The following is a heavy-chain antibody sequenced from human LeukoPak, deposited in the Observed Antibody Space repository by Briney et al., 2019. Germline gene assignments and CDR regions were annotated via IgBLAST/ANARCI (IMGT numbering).Heavy chain of an antibody. CDR3: AKDGLGYCSSTSCSPIE. J-gene: IGHJ4*02. CDR1: GFTFSSYG. V-gene: IGHV3-30*02. CDR2: IWYGGSNK. Sequence: GGSLRLSCAASGFTFSSYGMHWVRQAPGKGLEWVAVIWYGGSNKYYADSVKGRFTISRDNSKNTLYLQMNSLRAEDTAVYYCAKDGLGYCSSTSCSPIEWGQGTLVTVSS. D-gene: IGHD2-2*01.